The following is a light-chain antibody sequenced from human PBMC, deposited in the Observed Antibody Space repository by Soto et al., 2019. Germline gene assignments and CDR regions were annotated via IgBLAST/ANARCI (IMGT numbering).Light chain of an antibody. CDR2: DAS. CDR3: QQRSNWPPLT. V-gene: IGKV3-11*01. CDR1: QTVTSNY. Sequence: EIVLTQSPGTLSLSPGERATLSCRASQTVTSNYLAWYQRKPGQAPRLLIYDASNRATGIPARFSGSGSGKDFTLTISSLEPEDFAVYYCQQRSNWPPLTFGGGTKVEIK. J-gene: IGKJ4*01.